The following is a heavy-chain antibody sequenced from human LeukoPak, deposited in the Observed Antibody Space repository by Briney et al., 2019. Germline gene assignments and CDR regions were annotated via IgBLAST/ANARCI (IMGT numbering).Heavy chain of an antibody. D-gene: IGHD3-10*01. CDR2: ISYDGSNK. J-gene: IGHJ6*02. CDR1: GFSFSSYA. Sequence: PGGSLGLSCAASGFSFSSYAMHWVRQAPGKGLEWVAFISYDGSNKFYADSVKGRFTISRDNSKNTLYLQMNSLRAEDTAVYYCARDRDVILAGHGMDVWGQGTTVTVSS. V-gene: IGHV3-30-3*01. CDR3: ARDRDVILAGHGMDV.